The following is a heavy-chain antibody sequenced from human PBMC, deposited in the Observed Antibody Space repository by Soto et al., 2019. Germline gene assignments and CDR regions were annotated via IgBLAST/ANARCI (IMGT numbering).Heavy chain of an antibody. D-gene: IGHD5-18*01. CDR3: ARDQAYSDSLIDWSFYL. J-gene: IGHJ2*01. Sequence: QVQLVQSGAEVKKPGSSVKFSCKAAGGTFSSYTSSWVRPAPGQGIEWMGRIIPILGIANYAQKLQGRDTITEDKSTRTADRELRSLRSEGTSVYYCARDQAYSDSLIDWSFYLCGFGTLVAVCS. CDR1: GGTFSSYT. V-gene: IGHV1-69*08. CDR2: IIPILGIA.